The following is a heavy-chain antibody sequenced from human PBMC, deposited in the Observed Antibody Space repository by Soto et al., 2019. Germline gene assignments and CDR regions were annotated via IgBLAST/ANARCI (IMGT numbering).Heavy chain of an antibody. V-gene: IGHV4-34*01. J-gene: IGHJ5*02. Sequence: SETLSLTCAVYGGSFSGYYWSWIRQPPGKGLEWIGEINHSGSTNYNPSLKSRVTISVDTSKNQFSLKLSSVTAADTAVYYCARALTGFYYGSGGYSFRWFDPWGQGTLVTVSS. CDR3: ARALTGFYYGSGGYSFRWFDP. D-gene: IGHD3-10*01. CDR2: INHSGST. CDR1: GGSFSGYY.